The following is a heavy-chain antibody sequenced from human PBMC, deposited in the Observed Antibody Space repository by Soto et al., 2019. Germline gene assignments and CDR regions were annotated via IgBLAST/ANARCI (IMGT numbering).Heavy chain of an antibody. CDR3: ARVPNRFLEWPGGDY. V-gene: IGHV1-69*12. J-gene: IGHJ4*02. Sequence: QVQLVQSGAEVKKPGSSVKVSCKASGGTFSSYAISWVRQAPGQGLEWMGGIIPIFGTANYTQKFQGRVMITADESTSTAYMELSSLRSEDTAVYYCARVPNRFLEWPGGDYWGQGTLVTVSS. CDR2: IIPIFGTA. D-gene: IGHD3-3*01. CDR1: GGTFSSYA.